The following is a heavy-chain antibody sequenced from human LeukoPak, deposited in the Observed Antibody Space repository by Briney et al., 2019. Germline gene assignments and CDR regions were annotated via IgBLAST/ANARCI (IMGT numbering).Heavy chain of an antibody. CDR1: GFTLSNYG. V-gene: IGHV3-23*01. J-gene: IGHJ4*02. D-gene: IGHD3-10*01. Sequence: GSLRLSCAVSGFTLSNYGMSWVRQAPGKGLEWVAGISGSGGSTYYADSVKGRFTISRDNPKNTLYLQMNSLRAEDTAVYFCAKRGVVIRVILVGFHKEAYYFDSWGQGALVTVSS. CDR3: AKRGVVIRVILVGFHKEAYYFDS. CDR2: ISGSGGST.